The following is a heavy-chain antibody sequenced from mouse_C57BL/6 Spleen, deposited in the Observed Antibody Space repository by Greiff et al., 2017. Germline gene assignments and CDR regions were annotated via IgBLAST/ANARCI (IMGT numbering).Heavy chain of an antibody. CDR2: INYDGSST. V-gene: IGHV5-16*01. CDR1: GFTFSDYY. J-gene: IGHJ3*01. CDR3: ARDSLTGFAY. D-gene: IGHD4-1*01. Sequence: EVQLVESEGGLVQPGSSMKLSCTASGFTFSDYYMAWVRQVPEKGLEWVANINYDGSSTYYLDSLKSRFIISRDNAKNILYLQMSSLKSEDTATYYCARDSLTGFAYWGQGTLVTVSA.